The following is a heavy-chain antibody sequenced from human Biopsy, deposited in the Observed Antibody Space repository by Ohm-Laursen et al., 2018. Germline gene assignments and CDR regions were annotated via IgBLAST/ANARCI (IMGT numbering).Heavy chain of an antibody. Sequence: TSVKVSCKASGATFSNYAINWLRQAPGQGLEWMGGINPMFGTAKYAQRFQGRVTITADKSTSTADMELSSLRSDDTAVYYCARSFGVVINFEHNWFDPWGQGTLVTVSS. D-gene: IGHD3-3*01. CDR3: ARSFGVVINFEHNWFDP. CDR1: GATFSNYA. J-gene: IGHJ5*02. V-gene: IGHV1-69*06. CDR2: INPMFGTA.